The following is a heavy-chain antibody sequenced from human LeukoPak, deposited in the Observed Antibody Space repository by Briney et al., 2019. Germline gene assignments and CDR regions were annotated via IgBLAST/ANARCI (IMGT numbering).Heavy chain of an antibody. CDR3: ARVVDTHFDY. Sequence: GGSLRLSCAASGFTFSSAWMHWVRQAPGKGLVWVSRLKSDGSSTTYADSVKGRFTISRDNAKNTLYLQMNSLRAEDTAVYYCARVVDTHFDYWGQGTLVTVSS. V-gene: IGHV3-74*01. CDR2: LKSDGSST. CDR1: GFTFSSAW. J-gene: IGHJ4*02. D-gene: IGHD5-18*01.